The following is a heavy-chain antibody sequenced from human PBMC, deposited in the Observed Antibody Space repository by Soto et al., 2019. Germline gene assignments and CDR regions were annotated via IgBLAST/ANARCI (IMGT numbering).Heavy chain of an antibody. CDR2: INPSGGST. V-gene: IGHV1-46*01. Sequence: ASVKVSCKASGYTFTSYYMHWVRQAPGQGLEWMGIINPSGGSTSYAQKFQGRVTMTRDTSISTAYMELSSLRSEDTAVYYCARAKYCSGGSCYSEDYYYGMDVWGQGTTVTVSS. CDR3: ARAKYCSGGSCYSEDYYYGMDV. CDR1: GYTFTSYY. D-gene: IGHD2-15*01. J-gene: IGHJ6*02.